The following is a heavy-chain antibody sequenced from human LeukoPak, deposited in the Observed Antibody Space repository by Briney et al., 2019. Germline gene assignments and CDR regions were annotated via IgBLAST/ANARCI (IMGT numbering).Heavy chain of an antibody. V-gene: IGHV3-48*03. J-gene: IGHJ3*02. CDR3: ARVIVGAPNKAFDI. CDR1: GFTFSSYE. Sequence: GGSLRLSCAASGFTFSSYEMNWVRQAPGKGLEWVSYINSSGSTIYYADSVKGRFTISRDSAKSSLYLQMNSLRAEDTAVYYCARVIVGAPNKAFDIWGQGTMVTVSS. D-gene: IGHD1-26*01. CDR2: INSSGSTI.